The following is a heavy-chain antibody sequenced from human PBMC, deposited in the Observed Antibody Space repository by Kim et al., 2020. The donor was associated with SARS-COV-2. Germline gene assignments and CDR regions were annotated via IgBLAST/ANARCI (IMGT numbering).Heavy chain of an antibody. Sequence: GGSLRLSCAASGFTFSNAWMSWVRQAPGKGLEWVGHIKDKTDGGTTDYAAPVKGRFTISRDDSRSTLYLQMNSLKSEDTAVYYCTTRLMGFYYYYGLDVWGQGTTVTVSS. CDR3: TTRLMGFYYYYGLDV. CDR1: GFTFSNAW. CDR2: IKDKTDGGTT. V-gene: IGHV3-15*01. J-gene: IGHJ6*02.